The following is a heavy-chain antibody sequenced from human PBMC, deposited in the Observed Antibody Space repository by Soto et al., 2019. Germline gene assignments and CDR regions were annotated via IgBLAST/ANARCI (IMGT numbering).Heavy chain of an antibody. V-gene: IGHV5-10-1*01. CDR3: ARQIYDSDTGPNFQYYFDS. CDR2: IDPSDSQT. D-gene: IGHD3-22*01. CDR1: GYSFAGYW. Sequence: SLKISCKGSGYSFAGYWITWVRQKPGKGLEWMGRIDPSDSQTYYSPSFRGHVTISVTKSITTVFLQWSSLRASDTAMYYCARQIYDSDTGPNFQYYFDSWGHGTPVTVSS. J-gene: IGHJ4*01.